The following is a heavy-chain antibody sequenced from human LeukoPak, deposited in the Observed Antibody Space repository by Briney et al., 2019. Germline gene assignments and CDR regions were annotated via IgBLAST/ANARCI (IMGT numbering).Heavy chain of an antibody. CDR2: ISYSGST. D-gene: IGHD5-18*01. V-gene: IGHV4-59*01. CDR1: GGSISRYY. Sequence: SETLSLTCAVSGGSISRYYWTWIRQPPGKALEWIGYISYSGSTNYNPSLKSRVTVSVDTSKNQFSLKLSSVTAADTAVYYCARSGGYSMVMNYWGQGTLVTVSS. CDR3: ARSGGYSMVMNY. J-gene: IGHJ4*02.